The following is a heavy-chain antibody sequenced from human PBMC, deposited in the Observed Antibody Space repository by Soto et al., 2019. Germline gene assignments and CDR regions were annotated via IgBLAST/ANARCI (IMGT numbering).Heavy chain of an antibody. V-gene: IGHV4-38-2*01. CDR3: ARVGYYGSGSLVDY. D-gene: IGHD3-10*01. CDR1: GYSISSGYY. J-gene: IGHJ4*02. CDR2: IYHSGST. Sequence: SETLSLTCAASGYSISSGYYWGWIRQPPGKGLEWIGIIYHSGSTHYNPSLKSRVTISVDTSKNQFSLKLSSVTAADTAVYYCARVGYYGSGSLVDYWGQGTLVTVSS.